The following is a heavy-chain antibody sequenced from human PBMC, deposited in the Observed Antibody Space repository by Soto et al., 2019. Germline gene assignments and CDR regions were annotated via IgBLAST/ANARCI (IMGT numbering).Heavy chain of an antibody. CDR1: GFTFTSSA. J-gene: IGHJ4*02. CDR3: AAAQDIVATIYGY. Sequence: QMQLVQSGPEVKKPGTSVKVSCKASGFTFTSSAVQWVRQARGQRLEWIGWIVVGSGNTNYAQKFQERVTITRDMSTSTAYMELSSLRSEDMAVYYCAAAQDIVATIYGYWGQGTLVTVSS. CDR2: IVVGSGNT. D-gene: IGHD5-12*01. V-gene: IGHV1-58*01.